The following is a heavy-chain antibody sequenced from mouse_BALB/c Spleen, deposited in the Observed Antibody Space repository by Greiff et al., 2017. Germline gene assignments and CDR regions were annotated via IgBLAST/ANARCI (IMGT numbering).Heavy chain of an antibody. CDR2: IDPANGNT. CDR1: GFNIKDTY. Sequence: EVKVVESGAELVKPGASVKLSCTASGFNIKDTYMHWVKQRPEQGLEWIGRIDPANGNTKYDPKFQGKATITADTSSNTAYLQLSSLTSEDTAVYYCARGGREVAYWGQGTLVTVSA. V-gene: IGHV14-3*02. CDR3: ARGGREVAY. J-gene: IGHJ3*01.